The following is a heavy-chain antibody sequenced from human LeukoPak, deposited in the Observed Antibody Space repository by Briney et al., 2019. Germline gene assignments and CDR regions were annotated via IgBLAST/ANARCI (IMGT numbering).Heavy chain of an antibody. CDR2: ISGSGGST. CDR1: GFTFSSYA. V-gene: IGHV3-23*01. J-gene: IGHJ4*02. CDR3: AKRPREETSFDY. Sequence: GSLILSCAASGFTFSSYAMSWVRQAPGKGLEWVSAISGSGGSTYYADSVKGRFTISRDNSKNTLYLQMNSLRAGDTAVYYCAKRPREETSFDYWGQGTLATVSS.